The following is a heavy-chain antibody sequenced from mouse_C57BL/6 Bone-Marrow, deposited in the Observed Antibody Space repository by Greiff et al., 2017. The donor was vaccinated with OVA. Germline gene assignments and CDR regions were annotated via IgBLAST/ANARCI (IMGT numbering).Heavy chain of an antibody. J-gene: IGHJ2*01. D-gene: IGHD1-1*02. CDR2: IDPSDSET. CDR3: ARLWDY. CDR1: GYTFTSYW. Sequence: QVQLQQPGAELVRPGSSVKLSCKASGYTFTSYWMHWVKQRPIQGLEWIGNIDPSDSETHYTQKFKDKATLTVDKSSSTAYMQLSSLTSEDSAVYYCARLWDYWGQGTTLTVSS. V-gene: IGHV1-52*01.